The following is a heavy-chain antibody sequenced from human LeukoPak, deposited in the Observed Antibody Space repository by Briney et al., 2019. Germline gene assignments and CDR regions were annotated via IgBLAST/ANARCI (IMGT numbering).Heavy chain of an antibody. CDR1: GYTFTGYY. CDR2: INPNSGGT. Sequence: GASVKVSCKASGYTFTGYYMHWVRQAPGQRLEWMGWINPNSGGTNYAQKFQGRVTMTRDTSISTAYMELSRLRSDDTAVYYCARGFSYSGSYYHYWGQGTLVTVSS. J-gene: IGHJ4*02. CDR3: ARGFSYSGSYYHY. V-gene: IGHV1-2*02. D-gene: IGHD1-26*01.